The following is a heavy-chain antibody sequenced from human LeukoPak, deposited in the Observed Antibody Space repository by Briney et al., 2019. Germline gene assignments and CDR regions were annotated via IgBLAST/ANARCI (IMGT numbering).Heavy chain of an antibody. Sequence: ASVKVSCKASGGTFNSYAISWVRQAPGQGLEWMGGIIPIFGTANYAQKFQGRVTITTDESTSTAYMELSSLRSEDTAVYYCAIIPAPYSVGVGDNDYWGQGTLVTVSS. CDR3: AIIPAPYSVGVGDNDY. CDR2: IIPIFGTA. CDR1: GGTFNSYA. V-gene: IGHV1-69*05. J-gene: IGHJ4*02. D-gene: IGHD2-2*01.